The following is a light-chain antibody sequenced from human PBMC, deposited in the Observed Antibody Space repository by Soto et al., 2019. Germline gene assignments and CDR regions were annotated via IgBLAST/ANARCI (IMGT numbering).Light chain of an antibody. CDR3: QQYGSSPRT. CDR2: GAS. Sequence: EIVLTQSPGSLSLSPGEGATLSCWASQSVSSSYLAWYQQKPGQAPRLLIYGASARATGIPDRFSGSGSGTDFTLTICRLEPEDFAVYYCQQYGSSPRTFGQGTKVDIK. CDR1: QSVSSSY. J-gene: IGKJ1*01. V-gene: IGKV3-20*01.